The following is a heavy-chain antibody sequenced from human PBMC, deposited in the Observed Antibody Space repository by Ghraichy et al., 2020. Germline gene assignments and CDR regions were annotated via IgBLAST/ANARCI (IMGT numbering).Heavy chain of an antibody. CDR2: ISGSGGST. V-gene: IGHV3-23*01. J-gene: IGHJ4*02. CDR3: AKETLYYYDSSGYLDY. CDR1: GFTFSSYA. D-gene: IGHD3-22*01. Sequence: GESLNISCAASGFTFSSYAMSWVRQAPGKGLEWVSAISGSGGSTYYADSVKGRFTISRDNSKNTLYLQMNSLRAEDTAVYYCAKETLYYYDSSGYLDYWGQGTLVTVSS.